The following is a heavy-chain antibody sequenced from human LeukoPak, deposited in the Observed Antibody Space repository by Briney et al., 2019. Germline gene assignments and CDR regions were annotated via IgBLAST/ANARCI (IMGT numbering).Heavy chain of an antibody. D-gene: IGHD2-15*01. Sequence: SETLCLTCNVSGGSLNDNYWNWIRHLPGKGLEWIGYVYHNGHSDYSPSLKSRVTISVDTSTHQFSLKMISVTAADTAVYYCASLGYSSGWLDSWGHGSLVIVSS. CDR1: GGSLNDNY. CDR3: ASLGYSSGWLDS. J-gene: IGHJ5*01. CDR2: VYHNGHS. V-gene: IGHV4-59*01.